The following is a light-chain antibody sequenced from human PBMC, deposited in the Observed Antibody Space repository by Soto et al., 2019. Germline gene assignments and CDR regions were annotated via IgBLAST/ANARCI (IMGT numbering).Light chain of an antibody. Sequence: QLVLTQPPSASGTPGQRVTISCSGSSSNIGSNTVNWYRQLPGTAPKLLSYRNDQRPSGVPDRFSGSKAGTSASLAISGLQSGDEADYYCATWDDSLNGVVFGGGTKLTVL. CDR3: ATWDDSLNGVV. CDR2: RND. V-gene: IGLV1-44*01. J-gene: IGLJ2*01. CDR1: SSNIGSNT.